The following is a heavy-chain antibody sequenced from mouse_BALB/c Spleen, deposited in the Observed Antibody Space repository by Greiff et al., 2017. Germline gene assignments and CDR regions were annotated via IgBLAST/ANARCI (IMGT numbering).Heavy chain of an antibody. CDR2: ISYSGST. V-gene: IGHV3-8*02. Sequence: EVQVVESGPSLVKPSQTLSLTCSVTGDSITSGYWNWIRKFPGNKLEYMGYISYSGSTYYNPSLKSRISITRDTSKNQYYLQLNSVTTEDTATYYCARYLITTNYFDYWGQGTTLTVSS. CDR1: GDSITSGY. J-gene: IGHJ2*01. CDR3: ARYLITTNYFDY. D-gene: IGHD2-4*01.